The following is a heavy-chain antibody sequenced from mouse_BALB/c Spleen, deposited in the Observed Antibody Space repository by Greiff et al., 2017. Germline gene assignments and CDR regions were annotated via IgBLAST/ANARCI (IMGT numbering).Heavy chain of an antibody. D-gene: IGHD1-1*01. Sequence: QVQLQQSGAELVRPGVSVKISCKGSGYTFTDYAMHWVKQSHAKSLEWIGVISTYYGDASYNQKFKGKATMTVDKSSSTAYMELARLTSEDSAIYYCASHYGYWYFDVWGAGTTVTVSS. V-gene: IGHV1S137*01. J-gene: IGHJ1*01. CDR2: ISTYYGDA. CDR1: GYTFTDYA. CDR3: ASHYGYWYFDV.